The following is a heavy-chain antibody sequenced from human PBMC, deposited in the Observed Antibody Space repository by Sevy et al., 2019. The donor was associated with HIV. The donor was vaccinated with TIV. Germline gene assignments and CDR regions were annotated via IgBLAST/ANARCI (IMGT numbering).Heavy chain of an antibody. CDR3: AREGTIFGVVTYGMDV. V-gene: IGHV3-11*01. J-gene: IGHJ6*02. D-gene: IGHD3-3*01. CDR1: GFTFSDYY. Sequence: GGSLRLSCAASGFTFSDYYMSRIRQAPGKGLEWVSYISSSGSTIYYADSVKGRFTISRDNAKNSLYLQMNSLRAEDTAVYYCAREGTIFGVVTYGMDVWGQGTTVTVSS. CDR2: ISSSGSTI.